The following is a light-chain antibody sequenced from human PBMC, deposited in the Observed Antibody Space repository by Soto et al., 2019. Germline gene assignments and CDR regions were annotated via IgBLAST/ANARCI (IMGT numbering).Light chain of an antibody. Sequence: DVVMNQSPLSLPVTPGEPASISCRSSQSLLHSNGYNYLDWFLQKPGQSPQLLIYLGSTRASGVPERFSVRGSGTDFTLKISRVEAEDVGGYYCMHALQPPPKYIFGQGTRLDIK. CDR2: LGS. V-gene: IGKV2-28*01. J-gene: IGKJ2*01. CDR3: MHALQPPPKYI. CDR1: QSLLHSNGYNY.